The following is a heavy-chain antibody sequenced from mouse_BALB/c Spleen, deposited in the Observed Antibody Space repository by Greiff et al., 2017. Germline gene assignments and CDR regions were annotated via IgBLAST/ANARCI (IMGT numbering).Heavy chain of an antibody. Sequence: DVQLQESGAELVRSGASVKLSCTASGFNIKDYYMHWVKQRPEQGLEWIGWIDPENGDTEYAPKFQGKATMTADTSSNTAYLQLSSLTSEDTAVYYCNAYYGTGYAMDYWGQGTSVTVSS. D-gene: IGHD2-1*01. CDR2: IDPENGDT. CDR1: GFNIKDYY. V-gene: IGHV14-4*02. J-gene: IGHJ4*01. CDR3: NAYYGTGYAMDY.